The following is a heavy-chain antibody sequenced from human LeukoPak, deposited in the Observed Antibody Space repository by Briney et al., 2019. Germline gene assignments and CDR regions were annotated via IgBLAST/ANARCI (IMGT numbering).Heavy chain of an antibody. J-gene: IGHJ4*02. V-gene: IGHV1-18*01. CDR2: ISAYNGNT. CDR3: ARDQVVRGVITHFDY. CDR1: GYTFTSCG. Sequence: GASVKVSCKASGYTFTSCGISWVRQAPGQGLEWMGWISAYNGNTNYAQKLQGRVTMTTDTSTSTAYMELRSLRSDDTAVYYCARDQVVRGVITHFDYWGQGTLVTVSS. D-gene: IGHD3-10*01.